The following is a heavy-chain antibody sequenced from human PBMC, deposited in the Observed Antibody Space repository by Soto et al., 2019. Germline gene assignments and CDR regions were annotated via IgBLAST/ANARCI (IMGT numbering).Heavy chain of an antibody. CDR1: GGTFSSYA. CDR2: IIPIFGTA. D-gene: IGHD6-19*01. J-gene: IGHJ3*02. CDR3: ARARAGSDAFDI. Sequence: SVKVSCKXSGGTFSSYAISWVRQAPGQGLEWMGGIIPIFGTANYAQKFQGRVTITADESTSTAYMELSSLRSEDTAVYYCARARAGSDAFDIWGQGTMVTVSS. V-gene: IGHV1-69*13.